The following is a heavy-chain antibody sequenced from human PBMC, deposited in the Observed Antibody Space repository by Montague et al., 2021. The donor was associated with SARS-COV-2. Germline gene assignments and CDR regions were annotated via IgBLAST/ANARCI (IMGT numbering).Heavy chain of an antibody. V-gene: IGHV4-34*01. Sequence: SETLSLTCAVYGGSFSGYYWGWIRQPPGKGLDWIGEINHYGSTNYNPSLKSRVTISLDTSKSQFSLKLSSVTAADTAVYYCARVTTDVLRYFDWLTHEDPRYFDYWGQGTMVTVSS. CDR3: ARVTTDVLRYFDWLTHEDPRYFDY. J-gene: IGHJ4*02. CDR2: INHYGST. CDR1: GGSFSGYY. D-gene: IGHD3-9*01.